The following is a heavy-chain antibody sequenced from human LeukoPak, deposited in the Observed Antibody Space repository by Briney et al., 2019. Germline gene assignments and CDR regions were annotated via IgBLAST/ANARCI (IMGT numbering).Heavy chain of an antibody. Sequence: PGGSLRLSCAASGFTLSSHWMSWVRQAPGKGLEWVANIKQDGSEQYYADSVRGRFTISRDNAKNSLYLQMNSLTAEDTAIHYCARESAGGPDYWGQGTLVTVSS. CDR3: ARESAGGPDY. D-gene: IGHD6-19*01. V-gene: IGHV3-7*05. J-gene: IGHJ4*02. CDR2: IKQDGSEQ. CDR1: GFTLSSHW.